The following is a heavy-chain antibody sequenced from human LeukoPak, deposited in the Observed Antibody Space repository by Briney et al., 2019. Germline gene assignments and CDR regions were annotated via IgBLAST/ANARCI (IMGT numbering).Heavy chain of an antibody. CDR2: INAGNGNT. V-gene: IGHV1-3*01. J-gene: IGHJ3*02. D-gene: IGHD4-17*01. CDR3: ARPTGATVTNDAFDI. CDR1: GYTFTSYA. Sequence: ASVKVSCKASGYTFTSYAMHWVRQAPGQRLEWMGWINAGNGNTKYSQKFQGRVTITRDTSASTAYMELSSLRSEDTAVYYCARPTGATVTNDAFDIWGQGTMVTV.